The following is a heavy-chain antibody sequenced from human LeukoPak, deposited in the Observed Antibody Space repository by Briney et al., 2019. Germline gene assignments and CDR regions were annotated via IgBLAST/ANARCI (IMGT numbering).Heavy chain of an antibody. D-gene: IGHD1-7*01. CDR3: ARFPQPGTTSFFYHYMDV. Sequence: ASVKVSCKASGYTFSDYGINWVRQAPGQGLEWMGWISGHNGHTNYAQRFQARVTMTTDTSTSTAYMELRSPRSDDTAVYFCARFPQPGTTSFFYHYMDVWGKGTTVTVSS. V-gene: IGHV1-18*04. CDR2: ISGHNGHT. J-gene: IGHJ6*03. CDR1: GYTFSDYG.